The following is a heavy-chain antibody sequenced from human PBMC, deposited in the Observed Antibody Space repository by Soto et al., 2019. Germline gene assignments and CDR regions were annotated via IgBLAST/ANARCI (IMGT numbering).Heavy chain of an antibody. J-gene: IGHJ4*02. V-gene: IGHV4-31*03. CDR3: ARAGFYGSGSYYPLSY. D-gene: IGHD3-10*01. CDR1: GGSISSGGYY. Sequence: HSETLSLTCTVSGGSISSGGYYWSWIRQHPGKGLEWIGYIYYSGSTYYNPSLKSRVTISVDTSKNQFSLKLSSVTAADTAVYYCARAGFYGSGSYYPLSYWGQGTLVTVS. CDR2: IYYSGST.